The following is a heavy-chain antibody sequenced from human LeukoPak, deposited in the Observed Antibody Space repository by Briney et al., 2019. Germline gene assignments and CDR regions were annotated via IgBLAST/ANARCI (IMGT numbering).Heavy chain of an antibody. Sequence: GGSLRLSCVASGFSLSGYWMYWVRQAPGKGLMYISRNNGDGSTTNYADVVKGRFTISRDNSKNTLYLQMNSLRAEDTAVYYCAKWDRYDFWSGYRPGGYFDYWGQGTLVTVSS. CDR1: GFSLSGYW. J-gene: IGHJ4*02. V-gene: IGHV3-74*01. D-gene: IGHD3-3*01. CDR2: NNGDGSTT. CDR3: AKWDRYDFWSGYRPGGYFDY.